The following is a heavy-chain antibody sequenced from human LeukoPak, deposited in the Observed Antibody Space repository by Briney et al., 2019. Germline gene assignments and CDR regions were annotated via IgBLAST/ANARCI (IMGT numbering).Heavy chain of an antibody. J-gene: IGHJ4*02. CDR2: ISNGRPTI. Sequence: GGSLRLSCAASGFTFSSYGMKWVRQAPGAGLQWVSYISNGRPTINYADSVRGRFTVSRDNAKSSLYIQMNNLRVEDTAVYYCARGGAARPDYWGQGTLVTVSS. V-gene: IGHV3-48*04. CDR1: GFTFSSYG. D-gene: IGHD6-6*01. CDR3: ARGGAARPDY.